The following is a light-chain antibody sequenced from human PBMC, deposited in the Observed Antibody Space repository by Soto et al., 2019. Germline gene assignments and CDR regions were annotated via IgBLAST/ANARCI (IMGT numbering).Light chain of an antibody. V-gene: IGLV2-8*01. CDR3: NSYVGSNNYV. CDR2: EVT. Sequence: QSALTQPPSASGSPVQSVTISCIGTASDIGRYNYVSWYQHHPGKAPKLIIYEVTKRPSGVPDRFSGSKSGNTASLTVSGLQADDEADYYCNSYVGSNNYVFGTGTKVTVL. CDR1: ASDIGRYNY. J-gene: IGLJ1*01.